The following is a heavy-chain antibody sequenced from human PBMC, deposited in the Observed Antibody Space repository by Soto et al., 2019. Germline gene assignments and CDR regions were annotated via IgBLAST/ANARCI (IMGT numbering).Heavy chain of an antibody. Sequence: VQVVESGGGLVTPGGSLRLSCEGSGFSFSNSSMNWLRQAPGKGLEWVASIGSGGGYIYYSDSVRGRFTISRDNAKSSLHLQMDRLRVEDTAVYFCTRDRGSDVPDEVFVYWGQGTLVTVSS. J-gene: IGHJ4*02. V-gene: IGHV3-21*01. CDR1: GFSFSNSS. CDR3: TRDRGSDVPDEVFVY. D-gene: IGHD3-10*01. CDR2: IGSGGGYI.